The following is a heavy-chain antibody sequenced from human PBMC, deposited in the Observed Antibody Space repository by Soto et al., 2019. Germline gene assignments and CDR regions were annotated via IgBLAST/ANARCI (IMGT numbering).Heavy chain of an antibody. V-gene: IGHV4-4*02. J-gene: IGHJ5*02. Sequence: QVQLQESGPGLVKPSGTLSLTCAVSGGSISSSNWWSWVRQPPGKGLEWIGQISHSASTNYNPSLKSRVTLSVAKSKNQSSLKLSSVTAADTAMYFCARDHIVGATWFDPWGQGTLVTVSS. D-gene: IGHD1-26*01. CDR1: GGSISSSNW. CDR3: ARDHIVGATWFDP. CDR2: ISHSAST.